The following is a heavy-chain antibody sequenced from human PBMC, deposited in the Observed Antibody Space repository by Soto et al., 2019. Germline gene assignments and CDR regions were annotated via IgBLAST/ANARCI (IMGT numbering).Heavy chain of an antibody. J-gene: IGHJ4*02. V-gene: IGHV4-31*03. CDR1: GGSINSGGYY. D-gene: IGHD6-13*01. Sequence: QVQLQESGPGLVKPSQTLSLICTVSGGSINSGGYYWNWIRQHPGKGLEWIGYIFYSGSTYYNPSLRSRATISADTSENQFSLNLSSVTAADTAVYFGARGYRQSGYSSSWVFDYWGQGTLVNVSS. CDR2: IFYSGST. CDR3: ARGYRQSGYSSSWVFDY.